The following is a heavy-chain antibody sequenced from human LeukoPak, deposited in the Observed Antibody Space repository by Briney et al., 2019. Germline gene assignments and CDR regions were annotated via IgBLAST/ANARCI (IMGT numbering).Heavy chain of an antibody. J-gene: IGHJ4*02. Sequence: AGSLRLACAASGFTLSRYSMDWVRQAPGEGLEWVSSISSSSSFIYYADSVKGRFTISRDNAKNSLYLQMNSLRAEDTAVYYCARDPPQGSCSTISCPHLDYWGQGTLVTVSS. D-gene: IGHD2-2*01. V-gene: IGHV3-21*01. CDR3: ARDPPQGSCSTISCPHLDY. CDR2: ISSSSSFI. CDR1: GFTLSRYS.